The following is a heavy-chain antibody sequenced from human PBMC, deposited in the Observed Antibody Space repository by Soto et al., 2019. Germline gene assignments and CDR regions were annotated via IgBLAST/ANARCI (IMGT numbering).Heavy chain of an antibody. CDR3: GRDGPSYGQVDN. CDR2: IDKTSGHA. D-gene: IGHD5-18*01. Sequence: PGGSLRLSCAASGFIFSDYYMSWIRQGPGKGLEWVSYIDKTSGHANYADSVKGRFTISRDNAKNSLFLQMNNLRPEDTAVYYCGRDGPSYGQVDNWGQGTLVTVYS. CDR1: GFIFSDYY. J-gene: IGHJ4*02. V-gene: IGHV3-11*06.